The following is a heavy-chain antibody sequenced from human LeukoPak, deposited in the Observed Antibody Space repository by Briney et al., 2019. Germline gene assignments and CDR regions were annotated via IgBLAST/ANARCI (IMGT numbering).Heavy chain of an antibody. V-gene: IGHV3-7*01. Sequence: GGSLRLSCAASGFTFSSYWMSWVRQAPGKGLEWVAILKQDGSEIYYVDSVKGRFTISRDNAKNSLYLQMNSLRVEDTAVYFCARDWRLDWFDPWGQGTLVTVSS. CDR2: LKQDGSEI. J-gene: IGHJ5*02. D-gene: IGHD3-3*01. CDR1: GFTFSSYW. CDR3: ARDWRLDWFDP.